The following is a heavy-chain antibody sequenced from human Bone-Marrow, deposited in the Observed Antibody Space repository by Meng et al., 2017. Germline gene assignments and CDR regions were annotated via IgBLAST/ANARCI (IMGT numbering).Heavy chain of an antibody. CDR1: GFTFSSYS. CDR3: ARVGFSHLYYFDY. CDR2: ISYDGSNK. V-gene: IGHV3-30*03. Sequence: GESLKISCAASGFTFSSYSMNWVRQAPGKGLGWVAVISYDGSNKYYADSVKGRFTISRDNSKNTLYLQMNSLRAEDTAVYCCARVGFSHLYYFDYWGQGTLVTVSS. D-gene: IGHD5-12*01. J-gene: IGHJ4*02.